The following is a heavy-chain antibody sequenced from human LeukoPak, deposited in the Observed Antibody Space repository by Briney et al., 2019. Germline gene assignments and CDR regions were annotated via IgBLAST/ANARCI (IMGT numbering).Heavy chain of an antibody. CDR3: ARDGASSLWFGELLTRFDP. CDR2: IYHSGST. CDR1: GYSISSGYY. D-gene: IGHD3-10*01. Sequence: SETLSLTCAVSGYSISSGYYWGWIRQPPGKGLEWIGSIYHSGSTYYNPSLKSRVTISVDTSKNQFSLKLSSVTAADTAVYYCARDGASSLWFGELLTRFDPWGQGTLVTVSS. J-gene: IGHJ5*02. V-gene: IGHV4-38-2*02.